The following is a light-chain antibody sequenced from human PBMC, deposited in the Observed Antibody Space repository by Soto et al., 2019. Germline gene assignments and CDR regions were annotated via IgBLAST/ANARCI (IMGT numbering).Light chain of an antibody. CDR2: SSD. CDR3: AAWDDSLNGHV. Sequence: QSVLTQPPSASGTPGQRVTISCSGGSSNIGRHTVNWYQQLPGTAPKLLIQSSDKRPSGVPDRFSGSTSGTSGSLAISGLKSEDEADYYCAAWDDSLNGHVFGTGTKVTVL. CDR1: SSNIGRHT. J-gene: IGLJ1*01. V-gene: IGLV1-44*01.